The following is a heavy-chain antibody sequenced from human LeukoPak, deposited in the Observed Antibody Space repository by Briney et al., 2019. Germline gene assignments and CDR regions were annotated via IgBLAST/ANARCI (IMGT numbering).Heavy chain of an antibody. D-gene: IGHD6-19*01. J-gene: IGHJ4*02. CDR1: GYTLPGLS. CDR2: FDPEDGET. V-gene: IGHV1-24*01. CDR3: ATGIAVAGDFDY. Sequence: ASVKVSCKVSGYTLPGLSMHWVRQAPGKGLEWMGGFDPEDGETIYAQKFQGRVTMTEDTSTDTAYMELSSLRSEDTAVYYCATGIAVAGDFDYWGQGTLVTVSS.